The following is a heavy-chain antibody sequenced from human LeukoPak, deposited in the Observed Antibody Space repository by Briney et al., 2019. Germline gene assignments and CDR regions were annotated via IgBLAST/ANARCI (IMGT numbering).Heavy chain of an antibody. Sequence: GGSLRLSCAASGFTVSSNYMSWVRQAPGKGLEWVSSISSSSRYIYYADSVKGRFTISRDNAKNSLCLQMNSLRAEDTAVYYCARDISGVRYIFDYWGQGTLVTVSS. CDR1: GFTVSSNY. J-gene: IGHJ4*02. CDR2: ISSSSRYI. V-gene: IGHV3-21*01. D-gene: IGHD3-9*01. CDR3: ARDISGVRYIFDY.